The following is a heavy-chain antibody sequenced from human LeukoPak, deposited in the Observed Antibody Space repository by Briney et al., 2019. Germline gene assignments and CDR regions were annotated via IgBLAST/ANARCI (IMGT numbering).Heavy chain of an antibody. CDR3: AKGPSKYYYYMDV. Sequence: GGSLRLSCAASGFTFSSYAMGWVRQAPGKGLEWVSAISGSGGSTYYADSVKGRFTISRDNSKNTLYLQMNSLRAEDTAVYYCAKGPSKYYYYMDVWGKGTTVTVSS. V-gene: IGHV3-23*01. CDR1: GFTFSSYA. J-gene: IGHJ6*03. CDR2: ISGSGGST.